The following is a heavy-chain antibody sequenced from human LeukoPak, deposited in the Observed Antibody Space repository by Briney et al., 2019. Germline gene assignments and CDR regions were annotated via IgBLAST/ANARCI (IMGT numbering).Heavy chain of an antibody. V-gene: IGHV3-48*01. CDR3: ARDAPTNGVWYSGFDY. D-gene: IGHD2-8*01. J-gene: IGHJ4*02. CDR2: ISSSSSTL. Sequence: GGSLRLSCAAYGFTFSSYSMNWVRQAPGKGLEWVSYISSSSSTLFYADSVKGRFTISRDNAKNSLYLQMNSLRAEDTAVYYCARDAPTNGVWYSGFDYWGQGTLVTVSS. CDR1: GFTFSSYS.